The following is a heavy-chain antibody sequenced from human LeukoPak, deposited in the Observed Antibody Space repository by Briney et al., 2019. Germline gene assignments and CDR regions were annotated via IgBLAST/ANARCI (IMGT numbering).Heavy chain of an antibody. D-gene: IGHD5-18*01. Sequence: GASVKVSCKASGYTFTTYGISWVRQAPGHGLGWMGWISTFNGHTNYAQSRQDRVTMTTDTPTSTVYMELSSLISDDTAVYYCARVDTVNYYYYMDVWGKGTPVTVSS. CDR3: ARVDTVNYYYYMDV. J-gene: IGHJ6*03. V-gene: IGHV1-18*01. CDR2: ISTFNGHT. CDR1: GYTFTTYG.